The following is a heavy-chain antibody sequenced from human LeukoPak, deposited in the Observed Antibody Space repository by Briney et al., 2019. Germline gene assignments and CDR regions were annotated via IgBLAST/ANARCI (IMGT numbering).Heavy chain of an antibody. J-gene: IGHJ4*02. CDR1: GFMFDDYA. CDR2: ISWNNGII. CDR3: TKDISGYNYGSFDY. D-gene: IGHD5-18*01. V-gene: IGHV3-9*01. Sequence: GGSLRLSCAASGFMFDDYAMYWVRKTPGKGLEWVSGISWNNGIIGYADSVKGRFTISRDNAKNSLYLQMNSLKTDDTALYYCTKDISGYNYGSFDYWGQGTLVTVSS.